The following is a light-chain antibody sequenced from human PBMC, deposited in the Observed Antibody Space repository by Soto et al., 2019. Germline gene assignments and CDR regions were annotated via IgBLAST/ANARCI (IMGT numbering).Light chain of an antibody. V-gene: IGKV1-33*01. Sequence: DIQMTQSPSSLSASVGDRVTITCQASQDINNYLNWYQQKPGKAPKLLIYGASNLETGVPSRFGGGGSGTDFTFTISSLQPEDVATYYCQQCDNLPFTFGPGTKVDIE. CDR2: GAS. CDR1: QDINNY. CDR3: QQCDNLPFT. J-gene: IGKJ3*01.